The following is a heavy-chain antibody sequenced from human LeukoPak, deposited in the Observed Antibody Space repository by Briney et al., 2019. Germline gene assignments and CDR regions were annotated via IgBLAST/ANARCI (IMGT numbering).Heavy chain of an antibody. CDR3: AKGPSSILTGYIWAPMDY. Sequence: GRSLRLSCAASGFTFSSYGMHWVRQAPGKGLEWVAVISYDGSNKYYADSVKGRFTIPRDNSKNTLYLQMNSLRAEDTAVYYCAKGPSSILTGYIWAPMDYWGQGTLVTVSS. V-gene: IGHV3-30*18. CDR2: ISYDGSNK. J-gene: IGHJ4*02. D-gene: IGHD3-9*01. CDR1: GFTFSSYG.